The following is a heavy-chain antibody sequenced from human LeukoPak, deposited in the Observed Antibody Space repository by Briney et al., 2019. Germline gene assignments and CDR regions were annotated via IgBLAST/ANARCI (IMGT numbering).Heavy chain of an antibody. J-gene: IGHJ4*02. CDR1: GYIFTGYY. Sequence: ASVKVSCKASGYIFTGYYIHWVRHAPGQGLESMGWVNPNSGDTSYAQNFQGRVTMTRDTSINTAYMELSRLRSDDTAVYYCATGTITTYNYWGQGTLVTVSS. V-gene: IGHV1-2*02. D-gene: IGHD4-11*01. CDR2: VNPNSGDT. CDR3: ATGTITTYNY.